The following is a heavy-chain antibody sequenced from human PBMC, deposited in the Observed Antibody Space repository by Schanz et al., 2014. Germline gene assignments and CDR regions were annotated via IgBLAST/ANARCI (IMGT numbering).Heavy chain of an antibody. CDR3: ARGPSQGYSYGHNIGAYYYGMDV. J-gene: IGHJ6*02. D-gene: IGHD5-18*01. Sequence: QVQLVQSGAEVKKPGASVKVSCKASGYTFTSYSMHWVRQAPGQGLEWMGSISAYNGNTNYAQKLQGRVTITTDTYTSTAYMELRSLRSEDTAVYYCARGPSQGYSYGHNIGAYYYGMDVWGQGTTVTVSS. CDR1: GYTFTSYS. V-gene: IGHV1-18*04. CDR2: ISAYNGNT.